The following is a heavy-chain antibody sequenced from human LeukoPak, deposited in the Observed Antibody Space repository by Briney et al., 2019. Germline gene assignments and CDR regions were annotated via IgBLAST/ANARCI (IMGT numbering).Heavy chain of an antibody. CDR3: ARDSRDGYLFDY. D-gene: IGHD5-24*01. J-gene: IGHJ4*02. CDR2: IIPILGIA. CDR1: GGTFSSYA. Sequence: TSVKVSCKASGGTFSSYAISWVRQAPGQGLEWMGRIIPILGIANYAQKFQGRVTITADKSTSTAYMELSSLRAEDTAVYYCARDSRDGYLFDYWGQGTLVTVSS. V-gene: IGHV1-69*04.